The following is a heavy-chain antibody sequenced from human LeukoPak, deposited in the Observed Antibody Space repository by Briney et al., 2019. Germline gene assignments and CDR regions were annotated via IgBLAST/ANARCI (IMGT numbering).Heavy chain of an antibody. CDR3: ARGKYYYDSSSSYRYFDP. J-gene: IGHJ4*02. Sequence: PSETLSLTCTVSGGSISSYYWSWIRQPAGKGLEWIGRIYTTGSTNYNPSLKSRVTMSIDTSKKQFSLKLTSVTAADTAVYYCARGKYYYDSSSSYRYFDPWGRGTLVTVSS. D-gene: IGHD3-22*01. CDR2: IYTTGST. CDR1: GGSISSYY. V-gene: IGHV4-4*07.